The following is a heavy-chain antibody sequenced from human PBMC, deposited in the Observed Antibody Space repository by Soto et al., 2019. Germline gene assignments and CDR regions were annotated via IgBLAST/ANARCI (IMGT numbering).Heavy chain of an antibody. CDR3: ARDREVLLWFGESYYFDY. V-gene: IGHV3-30-3*01. CDR1: GFTFSSYA. Sequence: HPGGSLRLSCAASGFTFSSYAMHWVRQAPGKGLEWVAVISYDGSNKYYADSVKGRFTISRDNSKNTLYLQMNSLRAEDTAVYYCARDREVLLWFGESYYFDYWGQGTLVTVSS. J-gene: IGHJ4*02. D-gene: IGHD3-10*01. CDR2: ISYDGSNK.